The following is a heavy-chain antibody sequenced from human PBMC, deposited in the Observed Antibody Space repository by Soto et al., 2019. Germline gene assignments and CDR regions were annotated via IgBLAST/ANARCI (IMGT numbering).Heavy chain of an antibody. CDR2: ISYDGSNK. CDR1: GFTFSSYA. D-gene: IGHD3-22*01. V-gene: IGHV3-30-3*01. J-gene: IGHJ4*02. CDR3: ARDIKRTMIVVVPPGPFDY. Sequence: PGGSLRLSCAASGFTFSSYAMHWVRQAPGKGLEWVAVISYDGSNKYYEDSVKGRFTISRDNSKNTLYLQMNSLRAEDTAVYYCARDIKRTMIVVVPPGPFDYWGQGTLVTVSS.